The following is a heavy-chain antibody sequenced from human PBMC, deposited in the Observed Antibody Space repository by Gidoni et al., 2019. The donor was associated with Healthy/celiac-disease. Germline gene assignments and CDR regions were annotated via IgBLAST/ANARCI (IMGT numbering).Heavy chain of an antibody. CDR3: ASVHVDTAMVRDL. D-gene: IGHD5-18*01. J-gene: IGHJ4*02. CDR2: INPNSGGT. V-gene: IGHV1-2*02. CDR1: GYTFTGYY. Sequence: VQLLQSGAAAKKPWASVKVSCKASGYTFTGYYMHWVRQAPGQGLEWMGWINPNSGGTNYAQKFQGRVTMTRDTSISTAYMELSRLRSDDTAVYYCASVHVDTAMVRDLWGQGTLVTVSS.